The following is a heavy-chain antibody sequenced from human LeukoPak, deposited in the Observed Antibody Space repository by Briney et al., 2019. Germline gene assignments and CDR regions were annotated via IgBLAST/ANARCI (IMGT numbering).Heavy chain of an antibody. D-gene: IGHD2-2*01. J-gene: IGHJ1*01. CDR2: ISSDGSQK. CDR3: ARVGYCSSISCRAPAEYFQH. V-gene: IGHV3-30*04. CDR1: GFTFSSYA. Sequence: GGSLRLSCAASGFTFSSYAMHWVRQVPGKGLEWVAVISSDGSQKNYADSVKGRFTISRDNSKNTLYLQMSSLRAEDTAVYFCARVGYCSSISCRAPAEYFQHWGQGTLVTVSP.